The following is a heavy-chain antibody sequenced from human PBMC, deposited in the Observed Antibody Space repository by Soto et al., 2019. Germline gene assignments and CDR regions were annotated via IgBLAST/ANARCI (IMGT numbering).Heavy chain of an antibody. J-gene: IGHJ4*02. CDR1: GGTFSSYA. D-gene: IGHD6-19*01. V-gene: IGHV1-69*13. Sequence: SVKVSCKASGGTFSSYAISWVRQAPGQGLEWMGGIIPIFGTANYAQKFQGRVTITADESTSTAYMELSSLRSEDTAVYYCAKESVAGTYYFDYWGQGTLVTVSS. CDR3: AKESVAGTYYFDY. CDR2: IIPIFGTA.